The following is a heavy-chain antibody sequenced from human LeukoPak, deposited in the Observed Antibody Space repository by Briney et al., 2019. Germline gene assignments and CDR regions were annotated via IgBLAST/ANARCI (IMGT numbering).Heavy chain of an antibody. D-gene: IGHD5-12*01. Sequence: PGGSLRLSCAASGFTFSSYAMSWVRQAPGKGLEWVSAISGSGGSTYYADSVKGRFTISRDNSKNTLYLQMNSLRAEDTAVYYCAKTKVDIVATTGGRLYYYYGMDVWGQGTTVTVSS. J-gene: IGHJ6*02. CDR2: ISGSGGST. CDR1: GFTFSSYA. CDR3: AKTKVDIVATTGGRLYYYYGMDV. V-gene: IGHV3-23*01.